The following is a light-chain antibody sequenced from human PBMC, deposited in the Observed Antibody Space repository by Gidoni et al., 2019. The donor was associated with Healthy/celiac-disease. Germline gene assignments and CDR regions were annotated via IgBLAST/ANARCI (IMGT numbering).Light chain of an antibody. Sequence: EIVLTPSPATLSLSPGERATLSCRASQSVSSYLAWYQQQPGQAPRLLLYDASNRSTGIPARFSGSGSGTDFTLTISSLEPEDFAVYYCQQRSNWPPYTFGQGTKLEIK. CDR1: QSVSSY. CDR3: QQRSNWPPYT. J-gene: IGKJ2*01. V-gene: IGKV3-11*01. CDR2: DAS.